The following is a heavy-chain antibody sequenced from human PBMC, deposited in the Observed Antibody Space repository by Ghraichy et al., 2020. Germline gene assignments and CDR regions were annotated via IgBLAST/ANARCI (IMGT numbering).Heavy chain of an antibody. D-gene: IGHD2-15*01. CDR1: GGTFSNFV. CDR3: ARGNVVLEPVVVVDAFNI. V-gene: IGHV1-69*10. Sequence: SVKVSCRPSGGTFSNFVFSWVRLAPGQGLEWMGGIIPVIDETNYAQRFRGRVRITADKSTSTAYLELTSLKSEDTAMYYCARGNVVLEPVVVVDAFNIWGQGTMLTVSS. J-gene: IGHJ3*02. CDR2: IIPVIDET.